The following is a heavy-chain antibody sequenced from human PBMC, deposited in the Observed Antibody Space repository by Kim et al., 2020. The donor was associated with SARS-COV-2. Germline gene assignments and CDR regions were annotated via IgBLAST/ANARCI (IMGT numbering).Heavy chain of an antibody. CDR2: IYYSGST. CDR3: ASRLLLWFGELSAYGMDV. Sequence: SETLSLTCTVSGGSISSSSYYWGWIRQPPGKGLEWIGSIYYSGSTYYNPSLKSRVTISVDTSKNQFSLKLSSVTAADTAVYYCASRLLLWFGELSAYGMDVWGQGTTVTVSS. V-gene: IGHV4-39*07. D-gene: IGHD3-10*01. J-gene: IGHJ6*02. CDR1: GGSISSSSYY.